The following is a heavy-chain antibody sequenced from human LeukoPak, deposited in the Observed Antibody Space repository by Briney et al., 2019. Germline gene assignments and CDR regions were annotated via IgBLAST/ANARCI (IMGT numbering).Heavy chain of an antibody. CDR2: IRWNSGSI. V-gene: IGHV3-9*01. D-gene: IGHD1-26*01. J-gene: IGHJ6*02. CDR1: GFPFDGYA. Sequence: SLRLSCAASGFPFDGYALHWVRPAPGEGLGGVSGIRWNSGSIGYADSVKGRFTISRDNAKNSLYLQMNSLRAEDTALYYCAKDIDSGSSPELSYYYYGMDVWGQGTTVTVSS. CDR3: AKDIDSGSSPELSYYYYGMDV.